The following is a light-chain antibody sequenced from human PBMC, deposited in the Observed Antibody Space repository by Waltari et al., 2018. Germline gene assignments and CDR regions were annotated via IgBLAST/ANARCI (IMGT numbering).Light chain of an antibody. CDR3: QQYGSSPG. J-gene: IGKJ4*01. CDR1: QRVSSSY. Sequence: EIVLTQSPGTLSLSPGARATLACRASQRVSSSYLAWYQQKPGQAPRLLIYGASSRATGIPDRFSGSGSGTDFTLTISRLEPEDFAVYYCQQYGSSPGFGGGTKVEIK. CDR2: GAS. V-gene: IGKV3-20*01.